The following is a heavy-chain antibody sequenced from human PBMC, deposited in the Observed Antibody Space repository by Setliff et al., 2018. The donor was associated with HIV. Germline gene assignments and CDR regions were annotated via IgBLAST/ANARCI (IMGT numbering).Heavy chain of an antibody. D-gene: IGHD3-10*01. J-gene: IGHJ3*02. Sequence: VASVKVSCKASGYTFTSYAMHWVRQAPGQRLEWMGWINAGNGNTKYSQEFQGRVTITRDTSASTAYMELSSLRSEDTAVYYCASPSITMVRGVMRSAFDIWVQGTMVTVSS. CDR3: ASPSITMVRGVMRSAFDI. V-gene: IGHV1-3*01. CDR2: INAGNGNT. CDR1: GYTFTSYA.